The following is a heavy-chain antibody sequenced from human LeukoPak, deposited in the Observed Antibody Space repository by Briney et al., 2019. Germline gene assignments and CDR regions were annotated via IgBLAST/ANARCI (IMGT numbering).Heavy chain of an antibody. CDR2: IWFDGSNK. CDR1: GFTFSDYG. V-gene: IGHV3-30*02. Sequence: QSGGSLRLSCAASGFTFSDYGMVWVRQAPGKGLEWVAFIWFDGSNKHYADSVQGRFTFSRDNSKNTLYLQMNSLRAEDTAVYYCASPIAAAGTSPDYWGQGTLVTVSS. J-gene: IGHJ4*02. CDR3: ASPIAAAGTSPDY. D-gene: IGHD6-13*01.